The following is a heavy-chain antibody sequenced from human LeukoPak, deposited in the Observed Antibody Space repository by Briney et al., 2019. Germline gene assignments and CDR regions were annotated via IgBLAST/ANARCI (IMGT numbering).Heavy chain of an antibody. CDR1: GDSISSTNYY. J-gene: IGHJ4*02. CDR2: IFHSGST. CDR3: ARPTREFCSSTSCYGEFDS. V-gene: IGHV4-39*02. D-gene: IGHD2-2*01. Sequence: SETLSLTCSVSGDSISSTNYYWAWIRQPPGKGLEWIASIFHSGSTSYNPSLKSRVTISVDTSKNPFSLKVNSLTAADTAVYFCARPTREFCSSTSCYGEFDSWGQGTLVTVSS.